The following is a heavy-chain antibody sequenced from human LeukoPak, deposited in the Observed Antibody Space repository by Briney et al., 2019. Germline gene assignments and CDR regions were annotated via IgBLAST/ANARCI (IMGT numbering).Heavy chain of an antibody. CDR2: ISGHNGNT. J-gene: IGHJ4*02. Sequence: ASVKVSCKASGYTFTNYGISWVRQAPGHGLEWMGWISGHNGNTNYAQKLQGRVTVTTDTSTTTAYMELRSLRSDDTAVYYCARSPTTVTRGDYWGQGTLVTVSS. CDR1: GYTFTNYG. V-gene: IGHV1-18*01. D-gene: IGHD4-17*01. CDR3: ARSPTTVTRGDY.